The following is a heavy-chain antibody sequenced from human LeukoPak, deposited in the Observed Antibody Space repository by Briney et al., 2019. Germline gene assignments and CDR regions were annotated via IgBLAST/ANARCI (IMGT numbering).Heavy chain of an antibody. CDR2: TYYRSKWYI. Sequence: SQTLSLTCAISGDSVSSNSAAWNWFRQSPSRGLEWLGRTYYRSKWYIDYAVSVKSRIIINLDTSKNQFPLQLNSVTPEDTAVYYCARGTGTFDYWGQGTLVTVSS. D-gene: IGHD6-13*01. J-gene: IGHJ4*02. V-gene: IGHV6-1*01. CDR3: ARGTGTFDY. CDR1: GDSVSSNSAA.